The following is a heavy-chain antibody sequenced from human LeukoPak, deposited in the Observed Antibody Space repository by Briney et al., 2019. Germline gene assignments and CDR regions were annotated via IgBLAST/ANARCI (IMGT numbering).Heavy chain of an antibody. CDR2: INRSGST. CDR3: ASGYCSSTSCYWGRD. D-gene: IGHD2-2*01. Sequence: SETLSLTCTVSGGSISSGDYYWSWIRQPPGKGLEWIGEINRSGSTNYNPSLKSRVTISVDTSKNQFSLKLSSVTAADTAVYYCASGYCSSTSCYWGRDRGQGTLVTVSS. J-gene: IGHJ4*02. V-gene: IGHV4-39*07. CDR1: GGSISSGDYY.